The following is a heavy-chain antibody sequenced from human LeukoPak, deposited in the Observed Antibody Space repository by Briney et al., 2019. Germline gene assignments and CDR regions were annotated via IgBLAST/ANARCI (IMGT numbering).Heavy chain of an antibody. Sequence: SETLCLTCTVSGGSISSYYWSWIRQPAGKGLEWIGRIYTSGSTNYNPSLKSRVTMSVDTSKNQFSLKLSSVTAADTAVYYCARDSAAAGSWWFDPWGQGTLVTVSS. J-gene: IGHJ5*02. V-gene: IGHV4-4*07. CDR1: GGSISSYY. D-gene: IGHD6-13*01. CDR2: IYTSGST. CDR3: ARDSAAAGSWWFDP.